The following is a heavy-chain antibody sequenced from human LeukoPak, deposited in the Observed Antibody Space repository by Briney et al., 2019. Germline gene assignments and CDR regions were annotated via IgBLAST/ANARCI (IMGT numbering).Heavy chain of an antibody. CDR2: IIPIFGTA. V-gene: IGHV1-69*05. CDR1: GFTFTDYY. CDR3: ARGKYYDFWSGQPNWFDP. J-gene: IGHJ5*02. D-gene: IGHD3-3*01. Sequence: ASMKVSCKSSGFTFTDYYIHWVRQAPGQGLEWMGGIIPIFGTANYAQKFQGRVTITTDESTSTAYMELSSLRSEDTAVYYCARGKYYDFWSGQPNWFDPWGQGTLVTVSS.